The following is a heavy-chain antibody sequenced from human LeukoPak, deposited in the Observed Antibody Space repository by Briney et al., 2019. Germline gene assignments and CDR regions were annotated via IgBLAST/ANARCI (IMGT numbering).Heavy chain of an antibody. CDR2: IYSDESSA. CDR3: ARAGDYYDSSGSIDY. D-gene: IGHD3-22*01. CDR1: GFTFSSNW. Sequence: TGGSLRLSCAASGFTFSSNWMHWVRQAPGKGLEWVSRIYSDESSAYYADSVKGRFTISRDNAKNSLYLQMNSLRAEDTAVYYCARAGDYYDSSGSIDYWGQGTLVTVSS. V-gene: IGHV3-74*01. J-gene: IGHJ4*02.